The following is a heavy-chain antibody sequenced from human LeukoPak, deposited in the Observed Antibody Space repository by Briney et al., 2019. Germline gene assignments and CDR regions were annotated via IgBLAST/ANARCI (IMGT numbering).Heavy chain of an antibody. V-gene: IGHV4-30-2*01. CDR3: ARGQEVRFLEWLFFDY. J-gene: IGHJ4*02. D-gene: IGHD3-3*01. CDR2: IYHSGST. CDR1: GGSISSGGYY. Sequence: KASETLSLTCTVSGGSISSGGYYWSWIRQPPGKGLEWIGYIYHSGSTYYNPSLKSRVTISVDRSKNQFSLKLSSVTAADTAVYYCARGQEVRFLEWLFFDYWGQGTLVTVSS.